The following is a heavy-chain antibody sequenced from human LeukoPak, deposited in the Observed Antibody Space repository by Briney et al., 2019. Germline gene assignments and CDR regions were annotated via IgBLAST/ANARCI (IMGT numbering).Heavy chain of an antibody. J-gene: IGHJ4*02. D-gene: IGHD3-22*01. CDR3: AKRGVVIRVILVGFHKEAYYFDS. V-gene: IGHV3-23*01. CDR1: GVTLSKYG. Sequence: GGALSLSCAVSGVTLSKYGRSGVRQAPGKGGEGGGGISGSGGGTYYADSVKAPFTISRDNPKNTLYLQMNSLSAEHTAVYFCAKRGVVIRVILVGFHKEAYYFDSWGQGALVTVSS. CDR2: ISGSGGGT.